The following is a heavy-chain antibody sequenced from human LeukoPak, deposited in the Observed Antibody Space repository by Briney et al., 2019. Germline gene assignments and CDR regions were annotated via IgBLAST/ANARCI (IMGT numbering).Heavy chain of an antibody. CDR2: ISYDGSNK. CDR3: ARAVVMLIDY. V-gene: IGHV3-30-3*01. J-gene: IGHJ4*02. D-gene: IGHD3-16*01. Sequence: GXXLEWVAVISYDGSNKYYADSVKGRFTISIDNSKNTLYLQMNRLRAEDTAVYYCARAVVMLIDYWGQGTLVTVSS.